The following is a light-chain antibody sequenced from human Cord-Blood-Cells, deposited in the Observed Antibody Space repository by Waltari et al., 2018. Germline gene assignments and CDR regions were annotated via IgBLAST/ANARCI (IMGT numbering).Light chain of an antibody. V-gene: IGLV1-51*02. CDR1: TSTIGNNS. J-gene: IGLJ1*01. CDR2: ENN. CDR3: GTWDSSLSAYV. Sequence: QSVLTQPPSVSAAPGPKVTISRSGSTSTIGNNSASLYQQLPGTAPNLLNNENNKRPSGIPDRFSGSKSGTSATLGITGLQTGDEADYYCGTWDSSLSAYVFGTGTKVTVL.